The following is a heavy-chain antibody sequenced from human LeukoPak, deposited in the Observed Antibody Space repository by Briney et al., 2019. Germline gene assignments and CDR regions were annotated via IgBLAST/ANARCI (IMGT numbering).Heavy chain of an antibody. V-gene: IGHV4-39*01. CDR1: GGSISSSSYD. Sequence: SETLSLTCTVSGGSISSSSYDWGWIRQPPGKGLEWIGSIFYSGSTYYNPSLKSRVTISVDTSKNQFSLKLSSVTAADTAVYYCARHLGVSYGFEDYYCYYYMDVWGKGTTVTISS. CDR2: IFYSGST. D-gene: IGHD5-18*01. J-gene: IGHJ6*03. CDR3: ARHLGVSYGFEDYYCYYYMDV.